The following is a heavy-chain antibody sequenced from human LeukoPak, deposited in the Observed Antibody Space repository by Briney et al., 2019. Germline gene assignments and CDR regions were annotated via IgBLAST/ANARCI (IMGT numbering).Heavy chain of an antibody. CDR2: ITWDGSTT. J-gene: IGHJ4*02. CDR1: GFTFDDFT. Sequence: PGGSLRLSCAASGFTFDDFTLHWLRPAPGKRLEWVSLITWDGSTTYYTDSVKGRFTISRDNTKSALFLQMSRLTKEDTAFYYCAKGGVVTAVVYYLDYWGQGTLVTVSS. V-gene: IGHV3-43*01. CDR3: AKGGVVTAVVYYLDY. D-gene: IGHD2-21*02.